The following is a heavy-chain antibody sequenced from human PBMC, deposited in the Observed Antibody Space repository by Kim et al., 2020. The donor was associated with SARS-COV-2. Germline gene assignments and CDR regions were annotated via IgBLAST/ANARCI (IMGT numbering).Heavy chain of an antibody. CDR2: EK. CDR3: ARVVEAYFQH. Sequence: EKYYVDSVKGRFTISRDNAKNSLYLQMNSLRAEDTAVYYCARVVEAYFQHWGQGTLVTVSS. V-gene: IGHV3-7*03. J-gene: IGHJ1*01. D-gene: IGHD2-15*01.